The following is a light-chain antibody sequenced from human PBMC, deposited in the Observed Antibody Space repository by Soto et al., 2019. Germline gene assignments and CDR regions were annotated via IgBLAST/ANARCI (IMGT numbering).Light chain of an antibody. V-gene: IGKV3-20*01. J-gene: IGKJ1*01. CDR3: QQDGSSRT. CDR2: GAS. CDR1: QSFSGNY. Sequence: EIVLTQSPGTLSLSPGERATLSCRASQSFSGNYLAWYQQKPGQAPRLLIYGASIRATGIPDRFTGSGSGTDFTLTISRLESEDFAVYYCQQDGSSRTFGQGTKVEIK.